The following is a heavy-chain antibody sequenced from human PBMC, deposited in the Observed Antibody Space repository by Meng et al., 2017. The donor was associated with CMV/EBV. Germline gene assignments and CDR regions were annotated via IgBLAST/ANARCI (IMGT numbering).Heavy chain of an antibody. D-gene: IGHD1-20*01. V-gene: IGHV4-34*01. CDR1: GGSFSGYY. J-gene: IGHJ4*02. Sequence: GSLRLSCAVYGGSFSGYYWSWIRQPPGKGLEWIGEINHSGSTNYNPSLKSRVTISVDTSKNQFSLKLSSVTAADTAVYYCARFDNWKACFGYWGQGTLVTVSS. CDR3: ARFDNWKACFGY. CDR2: INHSGST.